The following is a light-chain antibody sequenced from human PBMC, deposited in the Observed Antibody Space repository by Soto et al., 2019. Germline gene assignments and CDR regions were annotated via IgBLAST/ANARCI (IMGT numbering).Light chain of an antibody. CDR3: SSYKSSSTPDV. CDR2: EVT. CDR1: TSDVGTYNR. J-gene: IGLJ1*01. Sequence: QSALTQPPSVSGSPGQSVTISCTGTTSDVGTYNRVSWYQQPPGKAPKLMIYEVTNRPSGVSNRFSGSKSVNTASLTISGLQPEDEADYYCSSYKSSSTPDVFGTGTKAPS. V-gene: IGLV2-18*02.